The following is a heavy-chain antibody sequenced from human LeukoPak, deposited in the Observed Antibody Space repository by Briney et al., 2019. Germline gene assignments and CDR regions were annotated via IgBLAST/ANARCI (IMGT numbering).Heavy chain of an antibody. CDR2: ISWNSGSI. V-gene: IGHV3-9*01. J-gene: IGHJ5*02. CDR3: AKAFRSTSCFDH. CDR1: GFTLDDYA. D-gene: IGHD2-2*01. Sequence: GGSLRLSCAASGFTLDDYAMHWVRQAPGKGLEWVSGISWNSGSIGYADSVKGRFTISRDNAKNSLYLQMNSLRAEDTALYYCAKAFRSTSCFDHWGQGTLVTVSS.